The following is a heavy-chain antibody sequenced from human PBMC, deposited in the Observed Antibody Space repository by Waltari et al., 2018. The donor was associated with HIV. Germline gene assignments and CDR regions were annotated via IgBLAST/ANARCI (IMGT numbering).Heavy chain of an antibody. Sequence: QVQLQESGPGLVRPSGTLSLTCGVSGGSIKSSKWWSWIRQPPGKGLEWIGDIHHSGKVNSNSSLKGRVILSVDRSKNLFSLNLTSVTTADTATYFCARLRDYGDYGHYDFWGRGILVVVSS. CDR2: IHHSGKV. V-gene: IGHV4-4*02. CDR3: ARLRDYGDYGHYDF. J-gene: IGHJ4*02. D-gene: IGHD4-17*01. CDR1: GGSIKSSKW.